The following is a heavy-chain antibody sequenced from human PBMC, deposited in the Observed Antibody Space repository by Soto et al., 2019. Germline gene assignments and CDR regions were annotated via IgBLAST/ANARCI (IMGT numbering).Heavy chain of an antibody. J-gene: IGHJ4*02. CDR1: GFTFSSYA. CDR3: AKDGGWYPAHFDY. Sequence: EVQLLESGGGLVQPGGSLRLSCAASGFTFSSYAMSWVRQAPGKGLEWVSAISGSGGSTYYADSVKGRFTISRDKSKNTLYLQMNSLRAEDTAVYYCAKDGGWYPAHFDYWGQGTLVTVSS. V-gene: IGHV3-23*01. CDR2: ISGSGGST. D-gene: IGHD6-19*01.